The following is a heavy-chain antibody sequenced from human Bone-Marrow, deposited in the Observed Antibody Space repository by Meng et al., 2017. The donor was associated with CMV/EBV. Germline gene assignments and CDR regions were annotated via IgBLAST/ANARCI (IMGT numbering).Heavy chain of an antibody. Sequence: VLLREWGAGLLHASAPLSLTCAVYGESFRGYYWSRIRQPPRKGLEWIGEINHSGTTTYNPSLKSRVTISVDTSKNQFSLKLSSVTAADTAVYYCARGSYGRAWGQGTLVTVSS. CDR1: GESFRGYY. CDR3: ARGSYGRA. CDR2: INHSGTT. J-gene: IGHJ5*02. V-gene: IGHV4-34*01. D-gene: IGHD4-17*01.